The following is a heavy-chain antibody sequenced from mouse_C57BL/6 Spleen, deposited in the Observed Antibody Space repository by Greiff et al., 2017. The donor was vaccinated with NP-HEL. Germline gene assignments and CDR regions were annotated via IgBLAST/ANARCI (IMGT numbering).Heavy chain of an antibody. CDR1: GYTFTDHT. D-gene: IGHD1-1*01. V-gene: IGHV1-78*01. CDR3: ARDRAYYYGSSPFDY. J-gene: IGHJ2*01. Sequence: VQVVESDAELVKPGASVKISCKVSGYTFTDHTIHWMKQRPEQGLEWIGYIYPRDGSTKYNEKFKGKATLTADKSSSTAYMQLNSLTSEDSAVYFCARDRAYYYGSSPFDYWGQGTTLTVSS. CDR2: IYPRDGST.